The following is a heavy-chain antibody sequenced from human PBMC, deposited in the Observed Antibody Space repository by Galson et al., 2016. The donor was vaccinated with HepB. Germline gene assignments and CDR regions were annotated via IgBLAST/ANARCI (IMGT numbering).Heavy chain of an antibody. CDR2: IYPGDSDT. D-gene: IGHD3-22*01. CDR1: GYSFTNYW. J-gene: IGHJ6*02. V-gene: IGHV5-51*01. CDR3: ARSKDTYYYDSRGYYKYPMDV. Sequence: QSGAEVKKPGQSLKISCTGFGYSFTNYWIGWVRQMPRKGLEWMGIIYPGDSDTTYSPPFQGQVTISADKSISPAYLQWSSLKASDTAMYYCARSKDTYYYDSRGYYKYPMDVWGQGTTVTVSS.